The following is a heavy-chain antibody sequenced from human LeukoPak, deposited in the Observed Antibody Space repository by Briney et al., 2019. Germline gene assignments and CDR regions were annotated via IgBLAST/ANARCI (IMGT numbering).Heavy chain of an antibody. CDR2: IYTTGST. Sequence: PSQTLSLTCTVSGGSISSGSYYWSWIRQPAGKGLEWIGRIYTTGSTNYNPSLKSRVTISVDTSKNQFSLKLSSVTAADTAVYYCARRGQGYSSSWYRRENYYMDVWGKGTTVTISS. V-gene: IGHV4-61*02. CDR1: GGSISSGSYY. D-gene: IGHD6-13*01. CDR3: ARRGQGYSSSWYRRENYYMDV. J-gene: IGHJ6*03.